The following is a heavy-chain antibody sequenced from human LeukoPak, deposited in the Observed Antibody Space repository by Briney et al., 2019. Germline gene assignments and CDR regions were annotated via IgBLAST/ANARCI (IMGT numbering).Heavy chain of an antibody. CDR2: MNPNSGNT. Sequence: ASVQVSCKASGYTFTSYDINWVRQATGQGLEWMGWMNPNSGNTGYAQRFQGRVTMTRNTSISTAYMELSSLRSEDTAVYYCAREGYSSSWYDYWGQGTLVTVSS. CDR1: GYTFTSYD. J-gene: IGHJ4*02. V-gene: IGHV1-8*01. CDR3: AREGYSSSWYDY. D-gene: IGHD6-13*01.